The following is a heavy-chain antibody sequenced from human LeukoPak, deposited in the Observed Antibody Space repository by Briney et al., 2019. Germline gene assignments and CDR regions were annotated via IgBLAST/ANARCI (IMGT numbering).Heavy chain of an antibody. V-gene: IGHV3-48*03. Sequence: GGSLRLSRAASGFTFSSYEMNWVRQAPGKGLEWISYISGSGGGTYYADSVKGRFTISRDNAKSSLFLQMNSLRAEDTAVYHCVREEEMERLDPWGQGTLVTVSS. CDR3: VREEEMERLDP. CDR1: GFTFSSYE. CDR2: ISGSGGGT. J-gene: IGHJ5*02. D-gene: IGHD1-1*01.